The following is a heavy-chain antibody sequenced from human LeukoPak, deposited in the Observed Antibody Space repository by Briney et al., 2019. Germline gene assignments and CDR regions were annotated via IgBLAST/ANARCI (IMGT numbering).Heavy chain of an antibody. D-gene: IGHD2-8*01. J-gene: IGHJ6*03. Sequence: SETLSLTCTVSGGSISSSSYYWGWIRQPPGKGLEWIGSIYYSGCTYYNPSLKSRVTISVDTSKNQFSLKLSSVTAADTAVYYCARAVEGMLWYYYYYMDVWGKGTTVTVSS. CDR3: ARAVEGMLWYYYYYMDV. CDR2: IYYSGCT. V-gene: IGHV4-39*01. CDR1: GGSISSSSYY.